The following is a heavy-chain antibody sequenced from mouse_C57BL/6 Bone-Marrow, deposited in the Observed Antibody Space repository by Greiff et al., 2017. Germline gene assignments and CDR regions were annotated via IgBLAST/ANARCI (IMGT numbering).Heavy chain of an antibody. V-gene: IGHV1-69*01. CDR2: IDPSDSYT. J-gene: IGHJ2*01. CDR1: GYTFTSYW. CDR3: ARSDFDY. Sequence: QVQLQQPGAELVMPGASVKLSCKASGYTFTSYWMHWVKQRPGQGLEWIGEIDPSDSYTNYNQKFKGKSTLTVDKYSSTAYMQLSSLTSEDSAVYYCARSDFDYWGQGTTLTVSS.